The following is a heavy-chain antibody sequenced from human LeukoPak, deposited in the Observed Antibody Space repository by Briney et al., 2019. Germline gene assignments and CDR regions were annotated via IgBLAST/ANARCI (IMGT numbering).Heavy chain of an antibody. J-gene: IGHJ6*02. CDR3: VKDRARYFYGMDV. Sequence: GGSLRLSCAASGFTFSSYGIHWVRQAPGKGLRWVAVISYDGSDKYYADSVKGRFTISRDNSKNTLYLQMNSLRPEDTAAYYCVKDRARYFYGMDVWGQGTTVTVSS. D-gene: IGHD1-14*01. V-gene: IGHV3-30*18. CDR2: ISYDGSDK. CDR1: GFTFSSYG.